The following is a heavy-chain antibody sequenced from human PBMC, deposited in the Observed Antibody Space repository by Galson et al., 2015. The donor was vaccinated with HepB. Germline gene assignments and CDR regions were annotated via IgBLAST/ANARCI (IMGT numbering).Heavy chain of an antibody. J-gene: IGHJ5*02. V-gene: IGHV4-39*01. Sequence: IRQPPGKGLEWIGSIYYSGSTYYNPSLKSRVTISVDTSKNQFSLKLSSVTAADTAVYYCARLARIVVGNWFDPWGQGTLVTVSS. D-gene: IGHD2-2*01. CDR3: ARLARIVVGNWFDP. CDR2: IYYSGST.